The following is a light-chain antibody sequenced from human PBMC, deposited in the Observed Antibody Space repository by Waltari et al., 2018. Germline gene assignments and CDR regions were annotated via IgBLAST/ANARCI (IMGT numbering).Light chain of an antibody. V-gene: IGLV3-21*04. CDR1: NIGTYS. CDR2: YDR. CDR3: HVWHPHVDPGV. Sequence: SYVVTQPPSVSVAPGETATITCGGDNIGTYSVHWYQKKASQAPVLVIFYDRDRPSGIPDRFSGSNSGNTATLTISRVEAGDEARYYCHVWHPHVDPGVFGTGTEVTVL. J-gene: IGLJ1*01.